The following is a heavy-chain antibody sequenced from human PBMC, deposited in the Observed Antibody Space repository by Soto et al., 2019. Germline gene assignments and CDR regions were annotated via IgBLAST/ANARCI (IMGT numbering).Heavy chain of an antibody. Sequence: GESLKISCKGSGYSFTSYWIGWVRQMPGKGLEWMGIIYPGDSDTRYSPSFQGQVTISADKSISTAYLQWSSLKASDTAMYYCARGTIPIVVVVAAADKSGSTWFDPWGQGTLVTVSS. J-gene: IGHJ5*02. CDR3: ARGTIPIVVVVAAADKSGSTWFDP. CDR2: IYPGDSDT. D-gene: IGHD2-15*01. V-gene: IGHV5-51*01. CDR1: GYSFTSYW.